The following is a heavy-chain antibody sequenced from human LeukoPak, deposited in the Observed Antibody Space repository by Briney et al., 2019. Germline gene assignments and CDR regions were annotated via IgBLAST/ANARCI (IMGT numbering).Heavy chain of an antibody. CDR2: IYYSGST. Sequence: PSETLSLTCSVSGGSISSYYWSWIRQPPGKGLEWIGYIYYSGSTNYNPSLKSRVTMSVDTSNNQFSLKLSSVTAADTAIYYCARGSELGINWFDPWGQGTLVTVSS. D-gene: IGHD7-27*01. J-gene: IGHJ5*02. CDR1: GGSISSYY. CDR3: ARGSELGINWFDP. V-gene: IGHV4-59*01.